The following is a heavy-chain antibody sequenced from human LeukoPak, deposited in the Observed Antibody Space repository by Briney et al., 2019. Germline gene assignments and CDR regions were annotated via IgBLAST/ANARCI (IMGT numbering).Heavy chain of an antibody. V-gene: IGHV3-21*01. Sequence: GGSLRLSCAASGFTFSSYSMNWVRQAPGKGLEWVSSISSSSSYIYYADSVKGRFTISRDNAKNSLYLQMNSLRAEDTAVYYCARDLGDGYNSVADYWGQGTLVTVSS. CDR2: ISSSSSYI. CDR1: GFTFSSYS. J-gene: IGHJ4*02. D-gene: IGHD5-24*01. CDR3: ARDLGDGYNSVADY.